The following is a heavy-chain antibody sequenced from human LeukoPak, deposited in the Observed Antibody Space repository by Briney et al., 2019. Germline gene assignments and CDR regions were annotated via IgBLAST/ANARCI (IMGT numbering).Heavy chain of an antibody. CDR3: ARDPADYYDSSGYYFHFDY. Sequence: ASVKVSCEASGYIFTAYYMHWVRQAPGQGLEWMGRINPNSGGTNYAQKFQGRVTMTRDTSINTVYMELNRLRFDDTAVYYCARDPADYYDSSGYYFHFDYWGQGTLVTVSS. CDR2: INPNSGGT. V-gene: IGHV1-2*06. J-gene: IGHJ4*02. D-gene: IGHD3-22*01. CDR1: GYIFTAYY.